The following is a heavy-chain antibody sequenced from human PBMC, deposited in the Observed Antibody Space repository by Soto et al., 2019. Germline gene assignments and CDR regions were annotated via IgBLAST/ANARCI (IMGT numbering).Heavy chain of an antibody. Sequence: ASVKVSCKASGYTFTSYYMHWVRQAPGQGLEWMGIINPSGGSTSYAQKFQGRVTMTRDTSTSTVYMELSSLRSEDTAVYYCARDPDITIFGVVNRPYYYGMDVWGQGTTVTVSS. CDR2: INPSGGST. V-gene: IGHV1-46*01. CDR1: GYTFTSYY. CDR3: ARDPDITIFGVVNRPYYYGMDV. D-gene: IGHD3-3*01. J-gene: IGHJ6*02.